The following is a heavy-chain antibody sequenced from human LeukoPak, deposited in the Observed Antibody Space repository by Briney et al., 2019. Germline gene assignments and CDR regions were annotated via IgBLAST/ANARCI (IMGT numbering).Heavy chain of an antibody. CDR1: AFIFSGHW. D-gene: IGHD2-21*01. CDR2: IKEDGSER. CDR3: ARDSIPLAESCYHHYGLDV. J-gene: IGHJ6*02. V-gene: IGHV3-7*01. Sequence: GGSLRLSCEGSAFIFSGHWMNWVRQTPGKGLEWVASIKEDGSERQYVDSVKGRFSISRDNSRNTLYLQMNSLRVEDTTVYYCARDSIPLAESCYHHYGLDVWGQGTTVSVSS.